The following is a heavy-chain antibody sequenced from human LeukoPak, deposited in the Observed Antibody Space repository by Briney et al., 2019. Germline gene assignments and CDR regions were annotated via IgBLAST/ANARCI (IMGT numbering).Heavy chain of an antibody. D-gene: IGHD2-2*03. Sequence: GGSLRLSCTASGFTFGDYVMSWFRQAPGKGLEWVGFIRSKAYGGTTEYAASVKGRFTISRDDSKSIAYLQMNSLKTEDTAVYYCTRVWIGYCSSTSCSNWGQGTLVTASS. J-gene: IGHJ4*02. CDR2: IRSKAYGGTT. V-gene: IGHV3-49*03. CDR3: TRVWIGYCSSTSCSN. CDR1: GFTFGDYV.